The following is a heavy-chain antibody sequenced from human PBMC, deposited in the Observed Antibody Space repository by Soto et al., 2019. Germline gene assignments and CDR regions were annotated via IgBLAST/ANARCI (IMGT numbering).Heavy chain of an antibody. V-gene: IGHV3-9*01. J-gene: IGHJ6*03. CDR1: RFTFDDYA. Sequence: SLRISCEASRFTFDDYAIHWVRHSPLKGLEWVSGISWNSGSIGYADSVKGRFTISRDNAKNSLYLQMNSLRAEDTALYYCAKDEADSGYYYYMDVWGKGTTVTVSS. D-gene: IGHD1-26*01. CDR3: AKDEADSGYYYYMDV. CDR2: ISWNSGSI.